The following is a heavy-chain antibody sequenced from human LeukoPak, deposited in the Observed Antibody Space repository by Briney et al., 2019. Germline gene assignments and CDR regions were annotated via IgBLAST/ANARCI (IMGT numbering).Heavy chain of an antibody. CDR1: GYTFTSYG. CDR3: ARDIDIVVVPAAPGAFDI. D-gene: IGHD2-2*01. Sequence: ASVKVSCKASGYTFTSYGISWVRQAPGQGREWMGWISAYNGNTNYAQKLQGRVTMTTDTSTSTAYMELRSLRSDDTAVYYCARDIDIVVVPAAPGAFDIWGQGTMVTVSS. CDR2: ISAYNGNT. J-gene: IGHJ3*02. V-gene: IGHV1-18*04.